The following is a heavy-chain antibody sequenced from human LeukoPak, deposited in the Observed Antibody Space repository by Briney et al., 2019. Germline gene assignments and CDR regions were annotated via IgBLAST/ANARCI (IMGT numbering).Heavy chain of an antibody. J-gene: IGHJ6*03. Sequence: PSETLSLTCTVSGGSISSSSFCWGWIRQPPGKGLEWIVSIYYSGSYYYNPSLKSRLTISVATSKNQFSLNLSSVTAADTAVYYCARHPPPLQYDSSYYMDVWGKGTTVTVSS. CDR3: ARHPPPLQYDSSYYMDV. V-gene: IGHV4-39*01. CDR2: IYYSGSY. D-gene: IGHD3-22*01. CDR1: GGSISSSSFC.